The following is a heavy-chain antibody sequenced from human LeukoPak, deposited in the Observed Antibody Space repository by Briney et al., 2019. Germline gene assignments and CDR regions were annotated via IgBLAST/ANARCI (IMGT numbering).Heavy chain of an antibody. J-gene: IGHJ4*02. D-gene: IGHD2-15*01. CDR3: ARENGYCSGSDCYSYFDS. Sequence: GGSLRLSCAASGFTFTTYWMSWVRQAPGKGLEWVAYIKKTGIETYYLDSVKGRFTITRDNNRNSLFLQMYSLRAEDTAVYFCARENGYCSGSDCYSYFDSWGQGTLVTVSS. CDR2: IKKTGIET. V-gene: IGHV3-7*01. CDR1: GFTFTTYW.